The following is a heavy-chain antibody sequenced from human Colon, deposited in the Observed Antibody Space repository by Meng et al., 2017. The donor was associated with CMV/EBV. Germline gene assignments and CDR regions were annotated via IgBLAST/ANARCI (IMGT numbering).Heavy chain of an antibody. V-gene: IGHV3-7*03. Sequence: GESLKISCAAFGFTFSDFWMNWVRLAPGKGLEWVANIKKDGSEKYYVDSVKGRFTISRDNSKNTLYLQMNSLRAEDTAVYYCAKDPPDYWGQGTLVTVSS. J-gene: IGHJ4*02. CDR2: IKKDGSEK. CDR1: GFTFSDFW. CDR3: AKDPPDY.